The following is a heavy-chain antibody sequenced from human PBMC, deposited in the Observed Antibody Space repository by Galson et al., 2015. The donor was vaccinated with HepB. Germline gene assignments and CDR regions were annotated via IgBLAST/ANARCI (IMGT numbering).Heavy chain of an antibody. V-gene: IGHV4-34*01. Sequence: SETLSLTCAVYGGSLSGFYWTWIRQPPGKGMEWIGEINYGGNTNYNPSLKSRVTISVDTSKNQFSLRLSSVTAADTAVYYCARVRRGLWSRPSRFDPWGQGTLVTVSS. J-gene: IGHJ5*02. CDR2: INYGGNT. CDR3: ARVRRGLWSRPSRFDP. CDR1: GGSLSGFY. D-gene: IGHD3-3*01.